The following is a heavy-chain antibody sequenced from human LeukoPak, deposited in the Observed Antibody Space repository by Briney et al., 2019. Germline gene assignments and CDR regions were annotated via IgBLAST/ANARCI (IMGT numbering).Heavy chain of an antibody. CDR3: SSVSPHTVTTLQYFDY. D-gene: IGHD4-17*01. Sequence: PGGSLRLSCAASGFIVSSNYMSWVRQAPGKGLEWVANIKQDGSEKYYVDSVKGRFTISRDNAKNSLYLHMNSLRAEDTAVYYCSSVSPHTVTTLQYFDYWGQGTLVTVSS. CDR1: GFIVSSNY. J-gene: IGHJ4*02. V-gene: IGHV3-7*01. CDR2: IKQDGSEK.